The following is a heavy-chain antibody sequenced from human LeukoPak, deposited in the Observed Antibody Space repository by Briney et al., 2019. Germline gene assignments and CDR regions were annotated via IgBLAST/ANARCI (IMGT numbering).Heavy chain of an antibody. CDR2: IKQDGSEK. D-gene: IGHD3-10*01. CDR1: GFTFSSYW. V-gene: IGHV3-7*01. Sequence: GGSLRLSCAASGFTFSSYWMSWVRQAPGKGLEWVANIKQDGSEKYYVDSVKGRFTISRDNAKNSLYLQMNSLRAEDTAVYYCARKSMVRGVARAAFDPWGQGTLVTVSS. CDR3: ARKSMVRGVARAAFDP. J-gene: IGHJ5*02.